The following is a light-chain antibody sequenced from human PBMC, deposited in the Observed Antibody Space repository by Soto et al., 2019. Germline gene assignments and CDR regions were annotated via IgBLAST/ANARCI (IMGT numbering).Light chain of an antibody. V-gene: IGKV3-11*01. Sequence: EIVLTQSPATLSLSPGERAVLSCRASQSVSNYLAWYQHKPGQAPRLLIYDASNRATGIPARFSGSGSGTDFTLTISSLEPEDFAVYYCQQRSNWPPYTFGQGTKLEI. CDR2: DAS. CDR3: QQRSNWPPYT. CDR1: QSVSNY. J-gene: IGKJ2*01.